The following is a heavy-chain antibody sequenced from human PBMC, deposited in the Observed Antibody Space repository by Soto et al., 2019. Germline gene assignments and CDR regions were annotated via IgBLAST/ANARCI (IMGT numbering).Heavy chain of an antibody. V-gene: IGHV1-2*04. CDR2: INPNSGGT. CDR3: ARGDDIVVVPAASPKFDP. Sequence: ASVKVSCKASGYTFTGYYMHWVRQAPGQGLEWMGWINPNSGGTNYAQKFQGWVTMTRDTSISTAYMELSRLRSDDTAVYYCARGDDIVVVPAASPKFDPWGQGTLVTVSS. CDR1: GYTFTGYY. D-gene: IGHD2-2*01. J-gene: IGHJ5*02.